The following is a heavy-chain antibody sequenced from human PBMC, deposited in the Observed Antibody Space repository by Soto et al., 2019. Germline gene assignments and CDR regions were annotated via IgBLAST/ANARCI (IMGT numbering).Heavy chain of an antibody. CDR3: ATREEVLIFDCLTNYFDY. J-gene: IGHJ4*02. V-gene: IGHV3-30*03. CDR2: ISYDGSNK. Sequence: QVQLVESGGGVVQPGRSLRLSCAASGFTFSSYGMHWVRQAPGKGLEWVAVISYDGSNKYYADSVKGRFTISRDNSKNTLYLQMNSPRAEDTAVYYCATREEVLIFDCLTNYFDYWGQGTLVTVPS. D-gene: IGHD3-9*01. CDR1: GFTFSSYG.